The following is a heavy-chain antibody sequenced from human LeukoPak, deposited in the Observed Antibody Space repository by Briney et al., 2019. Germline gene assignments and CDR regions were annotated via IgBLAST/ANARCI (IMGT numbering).Heavy chain of an antibody. CDR3: ARERRYDSSGYYYGGVDY. J-gene: IGHJ4*02. Sequence: ASVKVSCKASGYTFTSYYMHWVRQAPGQGLEWMGIINPSGGSTSYAQKFQGRVTMTRDMSTSTVYMELSSLRSEDTAVYYCARERRYDSSGYYYGGVDYWGQGTLVTVSS. CDR2: INPSGGST. D-gene: IGHD3-22*01. V-gene: IGHV1-46*01. CDR1: GYTFTSYY.